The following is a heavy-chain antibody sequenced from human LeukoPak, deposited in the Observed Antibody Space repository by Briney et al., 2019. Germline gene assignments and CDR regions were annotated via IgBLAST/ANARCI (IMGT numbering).Heavy chain of an antibody. CDR2: IYPGDSDT. CDR3: ARRKGCSSTSCYGMDV. CDR1: GYSFTSYW. D-gene: IGHD2-2*01. V-gene: IGHV5-51*01. Sequence: GESLKISCKGSGYSFTSYWIGWVRQMPGKGLEWMGIIYPGDSDTRHSPSFQGQVTISADKSISTAYLQWSSLKASDTAMYYCARRKGCSSTSCYGMDVWGQGTTVTVSS. J-gene: IGHJ6*02.